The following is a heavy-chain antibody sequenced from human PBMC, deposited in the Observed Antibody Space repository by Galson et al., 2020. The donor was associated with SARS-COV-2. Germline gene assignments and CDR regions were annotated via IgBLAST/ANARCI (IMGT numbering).Heavy chain of an antibody. CDR1: GASISSSTYS. J-gene: IGHJ5*02. CDR3: ARVVGRSITWFDP. CDR2: FYYSGNT. Sequence: SQTLSLTCTVSGASISSSTYSWGWIRQPPGKGLEWIGSFYYSGNTYYNSSLKSRVTISVDTSKNQFSLNLTSVTAADTAVYFCARVVGRSITWFDPWGQGTLVTVSS. D-gene: IGHD1-26*01. V-gene: IGHV4-39*01.